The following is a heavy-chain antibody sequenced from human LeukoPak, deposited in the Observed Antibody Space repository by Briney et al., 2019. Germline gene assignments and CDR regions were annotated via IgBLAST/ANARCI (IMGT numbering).Heavy chain of an antibody. D-gene: IGHD3-22*01. J-gene: IGHJ4*02. CDR3: ARDLIGGSSGYYDS. CDR1: GGSISSYY. CDR2: IYYSGST. V-gene: IGHV4-59*01. Sequence: PSETLSLTCTVSGGSISSYYWSWIRQPPGKGLEWIGYIYYSGSTNYNPSLKSRVTISVDTSKNQFSPKLSSVTAADTAVYYCARDLIGGSSGYYDSWGQGTLVIVSS.